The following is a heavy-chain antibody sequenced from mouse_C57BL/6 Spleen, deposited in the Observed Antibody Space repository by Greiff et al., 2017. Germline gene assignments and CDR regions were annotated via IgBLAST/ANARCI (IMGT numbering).Heavy chain of an antibody. CDR2: INPGSGGT. V-gene: IGHV1-54*01. CDR1: GYAFTNYL. D-gene: IGHD2-12*01. CDR3: ARSVTPVYFDY. J-gene: IGHJ2*01. Sequence: QVQLQQSGAELVRPGTSVKVSCKASGYAFTNYLIEWVKQRPGQGLEWIGVINPGSGGTNYNEQFKGKATLTADKSSSTAYMQLSSLTSEDSAVYFCARSVTPVYFDYWGQGTTLTVSS.